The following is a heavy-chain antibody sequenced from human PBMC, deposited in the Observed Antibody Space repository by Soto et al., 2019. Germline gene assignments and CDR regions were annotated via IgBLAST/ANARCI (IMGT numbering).Heavy chain of an antibody. CDR1: GYTFTSYG. CDR2: ISAYNGNT. J-gene: IGHJ6*02. V-gene: IGHV1-18*01. CDR3: AAGGYCTNGVCLQKYYYYGMDV. Sequence: ASVKVSCKASGYTFTSYGISWVRQAPGQGLEWMGWISAYNGNTNYAQKLQGRVTMTTDTSTSTAYMELRSLRSDDTAVYYCAAGGYCTNGVCLQKYYYYGMDVWGQGTTVTVSS. D-gene: IGHD2-8*01.